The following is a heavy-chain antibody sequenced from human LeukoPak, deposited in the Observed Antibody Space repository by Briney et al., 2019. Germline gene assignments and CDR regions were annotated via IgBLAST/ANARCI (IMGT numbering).Heavy chain of an antibody. J-gene: IGHJ4*02. CDR1: GFTFSSYW. CDR3: ARDWFGELLYPTFDY. CDR2: IKQDGSEK. Sequence: TGGSLRLSCAASGFTFSSYWMSWVRQAPGKGLEWAANIKQDGSEKYYVDSVKGRFTISRDNAKNSLYLQMNSPRAEDTAVYYCARDWFGELLYPTFDYWGQGTLVTVSS. D-gene: IGHD3-10*01. V-gene: IGHV3-7*01.